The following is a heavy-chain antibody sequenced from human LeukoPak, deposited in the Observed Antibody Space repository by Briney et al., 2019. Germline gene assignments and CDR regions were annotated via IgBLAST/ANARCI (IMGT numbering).Heavy chain of an antibody. J-gene: IGHJ4*02. Sequence: GGSLRLSCAASGFTFSSYGMHWVRQAPGKGLEWVAFIRYDGSNKYYADSVKGRFTISRDNSKNTLYLQMNSLRAEDTAVYYCAKDRRSYYGSGNDYWGQGTLVTVSS. CDR2: IRYDGSNK. V-gene: IGHV3-30*02. CDR1: GFTFSSYG. D-gene: IGHD3-10*01. CDR3: AKDRRSYYGSGNDY.